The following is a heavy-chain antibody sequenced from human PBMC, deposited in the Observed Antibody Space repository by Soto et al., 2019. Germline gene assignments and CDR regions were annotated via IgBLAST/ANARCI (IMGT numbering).Heavy chain of an antibody. V-gene: IGHV4-34*01. CDR2: INHSGST. Sequence: SETLSLTCAVYGGSFSGYYWSWIRQPPGKGLEWIGEINHSGSTDYNPSLKSRVTISVDTSKNQFSLKLSSVTAADTAVYYCARSMVRGSDAFDIWGKGKMVTVAS. D-gene: IGHD3-10*01. CDR3: ARSMVRGSDAFDI. CDR1: GGSFSGYY. J-gene: IGHJ3*02.